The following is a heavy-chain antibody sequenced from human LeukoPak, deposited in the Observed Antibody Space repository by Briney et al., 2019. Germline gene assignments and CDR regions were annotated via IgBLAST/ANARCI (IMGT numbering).Heavy chain of an antibody. Sequence: PSETLSLTCTVSGGSISSGDYYWSWIRQPPGKGLEWVGYIYYGGTAYYNPSLKSRVTMSVDTSKNQFSLKFSSVTAADTAVFYCARGNREYNFGYDSWGQGTRVTVSS. CDR1: GGSISSGDYY. J-gene: IGHJ5*01. CDR2: IYYGGTA. D-gene: IGHD5-18*01. V-gene: IGHV4-30-4*01. CDR3: ARGNREYNFGYDS.